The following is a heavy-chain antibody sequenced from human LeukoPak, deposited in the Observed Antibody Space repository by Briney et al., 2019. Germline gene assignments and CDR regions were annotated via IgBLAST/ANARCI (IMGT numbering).Heavy chain of an antibody. D-gene: IGHD3-10*01. Sequence: ASVKVSCKASGYTFTGYYMHLVRQAPGQGLEWMGWINPNSGGTNYAQKFQGRVTMTRDTSISTAYMEMSRLRSDDTAVYYCASLGLYGSGTYFMAPFDYWGQGTLVTVPS. CDR1: GYTFTGYY. CDR3: ASLGLYGSGTYFMAPFDY. J-gene: IGHJ4*02. V-gene: IGHV1-2*02. CDR2: INPNSGGT.